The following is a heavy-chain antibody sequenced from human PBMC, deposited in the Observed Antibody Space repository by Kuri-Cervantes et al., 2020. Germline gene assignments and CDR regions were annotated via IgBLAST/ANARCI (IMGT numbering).Heavy chain of an antibody. J-gene: IGHJ6*02. Sequence: GESLKISCAVSGFIFSSYGVHWVRQAPGKGLEWVALISYDGSKKYYVDSVKGRCTISRDNAKNSLYLQMNSLRAEDTAVYYCARSPRGQWPKVYYYGMDVWGQGTTVTVSS. CDR1: GFIFSSYG. CDR2: ISYDGSKK. V-gene: IGHV3-30*03. CDR3: ARSPRGQWPKVYYYGMDV. D-gene: IGHD6-19*01.